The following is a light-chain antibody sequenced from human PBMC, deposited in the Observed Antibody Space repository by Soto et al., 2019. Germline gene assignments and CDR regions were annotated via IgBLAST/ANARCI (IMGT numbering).Light chain of an antibody. CDR2: DVS. Sequence: QSALTQPRSVSGSPGQSVTISCTGTTSDVGGYSYVSWYQHYPGEAPKLMIYDVSERPSGVPDRFSGSESGNTASLTISGLQAEDEADYYCCSYAGRYTWVFGGGTKLTVL. J-gene: IGLJ2*01. V-gene: IGLV2-11*01. CDR1: TSDVGGYSY. CDR3: CSYAGRYTWV.